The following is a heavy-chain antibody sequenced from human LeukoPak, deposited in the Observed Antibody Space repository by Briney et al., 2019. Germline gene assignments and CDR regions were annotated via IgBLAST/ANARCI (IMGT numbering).Heavy chain of an antibody. D-gene: IGHD3-3*01. J-gene: IGHJ6*03. CDR1: GFTFSSYA. CDR3: AKGGAIFGVVTVPWYMDV. CDR2: ISGSGGST. Sequence: PGGSLRLSCAASGFTFSSYAMSWVRQAPGKGLEWVSAISGSGGSTYYADSVKGRFTISRDNSKNTLYLQMNSLRAEDTAVYYCAKGGAIFGVVTVPWYMDVWGKGTTVTVSS. V-gene: IGHV3-23*01.